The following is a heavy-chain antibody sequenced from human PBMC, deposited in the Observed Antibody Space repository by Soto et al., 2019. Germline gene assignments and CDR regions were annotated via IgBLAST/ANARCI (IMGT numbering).Heavy chain of an antibody. CDR2: ISHDRSNK. V-gene: IGHV3-30-3*01. Sequence: QVQLVESGGGVVQPGRSLRLSCAASGFTFSSYAIHWVRQAPGKGLEWVAVISHDRSNKYYADSVKGRFTISRDNSKNTLCLQLNSLRAEGTAVYYCARGPQWLVLGSFDYWGQGTLVTVSS. J-gene: IGHJ4*02. CDR1: GFTFSSYA. D-gene: IGHD6-19*01. CDR3: ARGPQWLVLGSFDY.